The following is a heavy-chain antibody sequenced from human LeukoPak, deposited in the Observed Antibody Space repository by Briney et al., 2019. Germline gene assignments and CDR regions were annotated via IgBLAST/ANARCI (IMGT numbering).Heavy chain of an antibody. J-gene: IGHJ4*02. Sequence: GGSLRLSCAASGFTFSGSAMHWVRQASGKGLEWVGRIRSKTNSYATAYAASVKGRFTISRDDSKNTAYLQMNSLKTEDTAVYFCSSGGYCSSTSCYGENWGQGTLVTVSS. CDR3: SSGGYCSSTSCYGEN. D-gene: IGHD2-2*01. CDR2: IRSKTNSYAT. V-gene: IGHV3-73*01. CDR1: GFTFSGSA.